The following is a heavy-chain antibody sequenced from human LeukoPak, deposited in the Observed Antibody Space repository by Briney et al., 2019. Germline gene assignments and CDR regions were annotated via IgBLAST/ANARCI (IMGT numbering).Heavy chain of an antibody. V-gene: IGHV3-23*01. D-gene: IGHD6-13*01. J-gene: IGHJ4*02. CDR2: ISPRGGNT. CDR1: GSTFSTYD. Sequence: PGGSLRLSCAASGSTFSTYDMSWVRQAPGKGLEWVSSISPRGGNTYHADSVKGRFTISRDNSKNTLYLQMNILRAEDTAVYYCARVDSSSWHFDYWGQGTLVTVSS. CDR3: ARVDSSSWHFDY.